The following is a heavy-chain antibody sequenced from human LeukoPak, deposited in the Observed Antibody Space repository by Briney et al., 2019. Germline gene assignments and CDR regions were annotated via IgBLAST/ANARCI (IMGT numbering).Heavy chain of an antibody. V-gene: IGHV4-59*01. D-gene: IGHD3-22*01. CDR1: GGSISSYY. Sequence: SETLSLTCTVSGGSISSYYWSWIRQPPGKGLEWIGYIYYSGSTNYNPSLKSRVTISVDTSKNQFSLKLSSVTAADTAVYYCARGLTYYYDSSGYGYYFDYWGQGTLVTVSP. CDR2: IYYSGST. CDR3: ARGLTYYYDSSGYGYYFDY. J-gene: IGHJ4*02.